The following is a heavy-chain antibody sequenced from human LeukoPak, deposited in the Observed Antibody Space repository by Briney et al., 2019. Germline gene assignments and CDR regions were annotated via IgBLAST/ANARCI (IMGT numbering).Heavy chain of an antibody. Sequence: PSETLSLTCTVSGGSITNYYWSWIRQPPGKGLEWIGYVYYSGSTNYNPSLKSRVTISVDTSKNQFPLKLSSVTAADTAVYYCAATMVRGVHTHFDYWGQGTLVTVSS. J-gene: IGHJ4*02. V-gene: IGHV4-59*08. CDR2: VYYSGST. D-gene: IGHD3-10*01. CDR1: GGSITNYY. CDR3: AATMVRGVHTHFDY.